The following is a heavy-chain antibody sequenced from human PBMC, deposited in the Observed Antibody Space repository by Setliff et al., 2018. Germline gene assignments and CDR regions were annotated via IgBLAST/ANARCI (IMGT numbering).Heavy chain of an antibody. Sequence: GGSLRLSCAGSGFTFSSYWMSWVRQAPGKGLEWVANIKQDGSEKYCVDSVKGRFTVSRDNSRNTLFLQMNSLRTEDAAVYYCAKDTHYYASSGYYCFDFWGQGTLVTVSS. J-gene: IGHJ4*02. V-gene: IGHV3-7*04. CDR1: GFTFSSYW. D-gene: IGHD3-22*01. CDR2: IKQDGSEK. CDR3: AKDTHYYASSGYYCFDF.